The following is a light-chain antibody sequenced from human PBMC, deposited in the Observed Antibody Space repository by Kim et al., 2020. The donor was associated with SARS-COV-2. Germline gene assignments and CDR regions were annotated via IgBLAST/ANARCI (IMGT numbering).Light chain of an antibody. CDR2: FAS. J-gene: IGKJ4*01. Sequence: SVNPKEKVTITCRASQSIGSKLQWYQQKPGQSPKLLITFASQSFSGVPSRFSGSGTGTHFTLTINSLEAEDAAVYYCHQTANLPLTFGGGTKLEI. V-gene: IGKV6-21*01. CDR3: HQTANLPLT. CDR1: QSIGSK.